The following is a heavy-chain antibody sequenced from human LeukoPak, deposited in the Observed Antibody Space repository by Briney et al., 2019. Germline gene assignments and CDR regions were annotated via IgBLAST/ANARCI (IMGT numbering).Heavy chain of an antibody. CDR1: GFTFSSYA. CDR2: ISSSGGDA. CDR3: AKGGGWLYYFDY. Sequence: GGSLRLSCAASGFTFSSYAMSWVRQAPGKGLEWVSAISSSGGDAYYADSVKGRFTISRDNSKNTLYLQVNSLRAEDTAIYYCAKGGGWLYYFDYWGQGTLVTVSS. D-gene: IGHD2-15*01. V-gene: IGHV3-23*01. J-gene: IGHJ4*02.